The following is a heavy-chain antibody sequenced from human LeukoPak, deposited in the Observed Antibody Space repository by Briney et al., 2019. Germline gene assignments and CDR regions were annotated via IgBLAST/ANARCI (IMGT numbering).Heavy chain of an antibody. CDR3: ARGGGESLRFLEWLSLPY. D-gene: IGHD3-3*01. J-gene: IGHJ4*02. Sequence: GASVKVSCKAFGGTFSSYAISWVRQAPGQGLEWMGGIIPIFGTANYAQKFQGRVTITTDESTGTAYMELSSLRSEDTAVYYCARGGGESLRFLEWLSLPYWGQGTLVTVSS. V-gene: IGHV1-69*05. CDR2: IIPIFGTA. CDR1: GGTFSSYA.